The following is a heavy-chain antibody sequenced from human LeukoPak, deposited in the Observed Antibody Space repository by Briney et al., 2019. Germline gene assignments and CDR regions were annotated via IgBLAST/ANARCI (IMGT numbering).Heavy chain of an antibody. CDR2: IYYSGST. D-gene: IGHD5-18*01. CDR3: ARRVQLWLYWFDP. J-gene: IGHJ5*02. V-gene: IGHV4-39*01. Sequence: KPSETLSLTCTASGGSISSSSYYWGWIRQPPGKGLEWIGSIYYSGSTYYNPSLKSRVTISVDTSKNQFFLKLSSVTAADTAVYYCARRVQLWLYWFDPWGQGTLVTVSS. CDR1: GGSISSSSYY.